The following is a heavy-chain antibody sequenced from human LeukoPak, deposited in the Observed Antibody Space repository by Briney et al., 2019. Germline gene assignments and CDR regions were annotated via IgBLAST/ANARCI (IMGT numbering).Heavy chain of an antibody. CDR1: GFTFSSYA. Sequence: GGSLRLSCAASGFTFSSYAMSWVRQAPGKGLEGASAISGSGGSTYYADSVKGRFTISRDNSKNTLYLQMNSLRAEDTAVYYRAKEREYYDSSGYYYDRGYFDYWGQGTLVTVSS. V-gene: IGHV3-23*01. D-gene: IGHD3-22*01. J-gene: IGHJ4*02. CDR3: AKEREYYDSSGYYYDRGYFDY. CDR2: ISGSGGST.